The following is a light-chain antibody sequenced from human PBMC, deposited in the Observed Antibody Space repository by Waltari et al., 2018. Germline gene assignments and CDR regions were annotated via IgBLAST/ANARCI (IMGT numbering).Light chain of an antibody. CDR2: EVS. CDR1: SNDVGGYNY. J-gene: IGLJ2*01. V-gene: IGLV2-14*01. CDR3: SSYTSSSTLE. Sequence: QSALTQPASVSGSPGQSITISCTGTSNDVGGYNYVSWYQQHPGKAPKLMIYEVSNRPSGVSNRFSGSKSGNTASLTISGLQAEDEADYYCSSYTSSSTLEFGGGTKLTVL.